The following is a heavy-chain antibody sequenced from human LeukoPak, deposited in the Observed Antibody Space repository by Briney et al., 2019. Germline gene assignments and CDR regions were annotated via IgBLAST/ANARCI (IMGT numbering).Heavy chain of an antibody. V-gene: IGHV4-34*01. J-gene: IGHJ4*02. CDR3: AGLTPYCSSTSCYDY. Sequence: PSETLSLTCAVYGGSFSGYYWSWIRQPPGKGLEWIGEINHSGSTNYNPSLKSRVTISVDTSKNQFSLKLSSVTAADTAVYYCAGLTPYCSSTSCYDYWGQGTLVTVSS. D-gene: IGHD2-2*01. CDR1: GGSFSGYY. CDR2: INHSGST.